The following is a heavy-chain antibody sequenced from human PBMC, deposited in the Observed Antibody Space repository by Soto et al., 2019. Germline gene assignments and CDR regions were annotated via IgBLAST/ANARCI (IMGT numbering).Heavy chain of an antibody. CDR1: GGSISSGDYY. V-gene: IGHV4-30-4*01. CDR2: IYYSGST. Sequence: SETLSLTCTFSGGSISSGDYYLSWVRQPPGKGLEWIGYIYYSGSTYYNPSLKSRVTISVDTSKNQFSLKLSSVTAADTAVYYCARILGYCSGGSCYPYYYYGMDVWGQGTTVTVSS. CDR3: ARILGYCSGGSCYPYYYYGMDV. J-gene: IGHJ6*02. D-gene: IGHD2-15*01.